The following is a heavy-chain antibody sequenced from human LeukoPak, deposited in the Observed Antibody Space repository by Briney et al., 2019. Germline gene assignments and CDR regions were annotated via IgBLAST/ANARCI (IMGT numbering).Heavy chain of an antibody. J-gene: IGHJ5*02. V-gene: IGHV3-30-3*01. D-gene: IGHD1-26*01. CDR3: AKGYSGSYYGWFDP. CDR2: ISYDGSNK. CDR1: GFTFSSYA. Sequence: GGSLRLSCAASGFTFSSYAVHWVRQAPGKGLEWVAVISYDGSNKYYADSVKGRFTISRDNSKNTLYLQMNSLRAEDTAVYYCAKGYSGSYYGWFDPWGQGTLVTVSS.